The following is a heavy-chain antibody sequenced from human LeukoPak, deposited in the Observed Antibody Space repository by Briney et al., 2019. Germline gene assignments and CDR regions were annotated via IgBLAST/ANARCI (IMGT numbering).Heavy chain of an antibody. D-gene: IGHD3-3*02. V-gene: IGHV4-61*02. Sequence: XPSETLSATCTVSGGSISSGSYYWSWIRQPAGKGLEWIGSIYTSGSTNYNPSLKIRVTISVDTSKNQFSLKLSSVTAADTAVYYCASGVLANDFDYWGQGTLVTVSS. J-gene: IGHJ4*02. CDR2: IYTSGST. CDR1: GGSISSGSYY. CDR3: ASGVLANDFDY.